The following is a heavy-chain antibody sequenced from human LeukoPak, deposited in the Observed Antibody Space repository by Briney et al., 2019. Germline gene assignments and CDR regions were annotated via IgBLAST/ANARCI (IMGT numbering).Heavy chain of an antibody. CDR3: AREGMATITRDAFDI. J-gene: IGHJ3*02. CDR2: ISAYHGNT. D-gene: IGHD5-24*01. Sequence: ASVKVSCKASGYTFTSYGISWVRQAPGQGLEWVGWISAYHGNTNYAQKFQGRVTMTTDTSTSTAYMELRSLRSDDTAVYYCAREGMATITRDAFDIWGQGTMVTVSS. CDR1: GYTFTSYG. V-gene: IGHV1-18*01.